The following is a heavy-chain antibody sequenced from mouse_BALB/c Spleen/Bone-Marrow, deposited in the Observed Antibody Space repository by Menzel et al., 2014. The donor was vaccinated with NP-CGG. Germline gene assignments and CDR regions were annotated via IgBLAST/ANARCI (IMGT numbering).Heavy chain of an antibody. J-gene: IGHJ2*01. D-gene: IGHD2-3*01. CDR3: ARYDVYYYFDY. V-gene: IGHV7-3*02. CDR2: IRNKANGYTT. Sequence: EVMLVESGGGLVQPGGSLRLSCATSGFTFTGYYMSWVRQPPGKALEWLGFIRNKANGYTTEYSASVKGRFTISRDNSQSILYLQMNTLRAEDSATYYCARYDVYYYFDYWGQGTTLTVSS. CDR1: GFTFTGYY.